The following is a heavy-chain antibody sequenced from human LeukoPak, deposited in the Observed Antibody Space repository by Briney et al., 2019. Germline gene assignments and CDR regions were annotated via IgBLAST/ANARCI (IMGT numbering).Heavy chain of an antibody. CDR1: GYTFSNYW. V-gene: IGHV5-51*01. CDR3: ARRGSLTSDAVDI. J-gene: IGHJ3*02. D-gene: IGHD3-9*01. CDR2: IYPGDSNT. Sequence: GESPKISSKASGYTFSNYWVGWVRQMPGKGLEWMGIIYPGDSNTRYSPSFEGQVLISADKSISTVYLHWGSLKASDTAMYFCARRGSLTSDAVDIWGQGTLVSV.